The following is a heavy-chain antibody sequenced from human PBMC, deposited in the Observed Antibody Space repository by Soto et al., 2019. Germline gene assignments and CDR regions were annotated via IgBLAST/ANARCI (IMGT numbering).Heavy chain of an antibody. CDR3: AREGFRSAAKYGSGSYYNNFDY. J-gene: IGHJ4*02. CDR2: IIPIFGTA. CDR1: GGTFSSYA. D-gene: IGHD3-10*01. V-gene: IGHV1-69*13. Sequence: ASVKVSCKASGGTFSSYAISWVRQAPGQGLEWMGGIIPIFGTANYAQKFQGRVTITADESTSTAYMELGSLRSEDTAVYYCAREGFRSAAKYGSGSYYNNFDYWGQGTLVTVS.